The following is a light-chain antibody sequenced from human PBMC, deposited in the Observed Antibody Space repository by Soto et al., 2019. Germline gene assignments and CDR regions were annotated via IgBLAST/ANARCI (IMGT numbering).Light chain of an antibody. CDR1: SSDVGSYNL. CDR3: CSYAGSSTFGVV. J-gene: IGLJ2*01. V-gene: IGLV2-23*03. CDR2: EGS. Sequence: QSALTQPASVSGSPGQSITISCTGTSSDVGSYNLVSWYQQHPGKDPKLMIYEGSKRPSGVSNRFSGSKSGNTASLTISGRQAEDEADYYCCSYAGSSTFGVVFGGGTKVTVL.